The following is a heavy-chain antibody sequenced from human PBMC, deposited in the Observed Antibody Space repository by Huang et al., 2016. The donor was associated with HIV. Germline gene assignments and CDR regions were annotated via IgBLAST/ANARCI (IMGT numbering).Heavy chain of an antibody. CDR2: INQSGRN. V-gene: IGHV4-34*01. CDR3: ARGRGTSWSFFDT. J-gene: IGHJ5*02. Sequence: QVRLDQWGAGLLKPSETLTLTCAVYGDSLSGFFWSWIRQSPGRGLEGIGEINQSGRNNYNPSLKSRVTIAIDTSKKQFSLKLKSVTADDTSTYYCARGRGTSWSFFDTWGQGSFVTVSS. D-gene: IGHD2-2*01. CDR1: GDSLSGFF.